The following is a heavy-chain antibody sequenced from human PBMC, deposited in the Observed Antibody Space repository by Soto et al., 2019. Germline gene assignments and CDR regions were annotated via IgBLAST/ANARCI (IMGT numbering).Heavy chain of an antibody. CDR3: VKGGAYCYNDCTRSY. J-gene: IGHJ4*02. CDR2: IGLSNSDT. D-gene: IGHD2-21*01. CDR1: GFSFKTYG. V-gene: IGHV3-23*01. Sequence: EVQLLESGGGLVQPGGSLRLSCADSGFSFKTYGMTWVRQAPGKGLEGVAHIGLSNSDTYYADSVKGRFTISRDNSTNRVYLQMNSLRDADTAVYYCVKGGAYCYNDCTRSYWGRGTLVTVSS.